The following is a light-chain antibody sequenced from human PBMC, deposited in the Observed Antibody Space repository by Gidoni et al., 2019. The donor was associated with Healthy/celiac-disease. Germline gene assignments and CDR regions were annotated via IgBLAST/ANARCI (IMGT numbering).Light chain of an antibody. CDR1: QSISSY. CDR3: QQSYSTPLT. Sequence: IQMTESPSPRSAAVGDRVTSTCRASQSISSYLDWYQQKPGKAPKLLIYAASSLQSGVPSRFSGSGSGTDFALTVSSLQPEDFATYYCQQSYSTPLTFGGGTKVEIK. V-gene: IGKV1-39*01. CDR2: AAS. J-gene: IGKJ4*01.